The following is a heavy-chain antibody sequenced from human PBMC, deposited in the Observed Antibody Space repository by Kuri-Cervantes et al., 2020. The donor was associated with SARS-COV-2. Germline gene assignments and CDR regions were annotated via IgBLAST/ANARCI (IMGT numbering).Heavy chain of an antibody. J-gene: IGHJ4*02. D-gene: IGHD3-22*01. V-gene: IGHV3-23*01. Sequence: GESLKISCAASGFTFSSYDMHWVRQATGKGLEWVSAISGSGGSTYYADSVKGRFTISRDNSKNTLYLQMNSLRAEDTAVYYCAKDYYYDSSGYPRVVVDYWGQGTLVTVSS. CDR1: GFTFSSYD. CDR3: AKDYYYDSSGYPRVVVDY. CDR2: ISGSGGST.